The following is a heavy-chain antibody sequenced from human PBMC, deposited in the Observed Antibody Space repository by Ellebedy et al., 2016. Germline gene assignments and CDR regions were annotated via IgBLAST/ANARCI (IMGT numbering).Heavy chain of an antibody. CDR2: IFHNGGN. CDR1: GDTLTTDSW. J-gene: IGHJ3*01. D-gene: IGHD2-8*01. V-gene: IGHV4-4*02. CDR3: AKRWEWSFQF. Sequence: SETLSLXXAVSGDTLTTDSWWSWIRQAPGEALEWIGDIFHNGGNTSNPSLRSRVTITVDMSKKHLSLKLNSVMAADTAMYYCAKRWEWSFQFWGQGTMVIVS.